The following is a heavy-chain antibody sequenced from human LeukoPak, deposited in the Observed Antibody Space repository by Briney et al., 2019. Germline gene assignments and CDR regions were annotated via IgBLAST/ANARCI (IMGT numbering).Heavy chain of an antibody. CDR1: GGSISNYY. D-gene: IGHD1-1*01. Sequence: ETLSLTCTVSGGSISNYYWTWIRQPPGKGLEWVSGVSNSGGSTYYDDSVKGRFTIPRDNSKITLYLQMNSLRAEDTAVYYCAKLWSISRGAFDIWGQGTMVTVSS. V-gene: IGHV3-23*01. CDR3: AKLWSISRGAFDI. J-gene: IGHJ3*02. CDR2: VSNSGGST.